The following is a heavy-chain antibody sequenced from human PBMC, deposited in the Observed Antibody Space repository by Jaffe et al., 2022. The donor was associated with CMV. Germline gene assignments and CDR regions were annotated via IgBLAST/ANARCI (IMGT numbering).Heavy chain of an antibody. J-gene: IGHJ4*02. CDR3: AKDMEYSSSSGYYFDY. CDR1: GFTFDDYA. D-gene: IGHD6-6*01. Sequence: EVQLVESGGGLVQPGRSLRLSCAASGFTFDDYAMHWVRQAPGKGLEWVSGISWNSGSIGYADSVKGRFTISRDNAKNSLYLQMNSLRAEDTALYYCAKDMEYSSSSGYYFDYWGQGTLVTVSS. CDR2: ISWNSGSI. V-gene: IGHV3-9*01.